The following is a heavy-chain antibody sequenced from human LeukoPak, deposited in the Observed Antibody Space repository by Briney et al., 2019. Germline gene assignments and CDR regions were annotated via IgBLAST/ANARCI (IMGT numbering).Heavy chain of an antibody. CDR3: AKHVGTGCYTEFDY. Sequence: PGGSLRLSCAASGFTFSSYAMTWVRQAPGKGLEWVSGISGSGDSTYYADSVKGRFTISRDNPKNTLYLQMNSLRAEDTAVYYCAKHVGTGCYTEFDYWGQGTLVTVSS. J-gene: IGHJ4*02. V-gene: IGHV3-23*01. D-gene: IGHD2-2*02. CDR2: ISGSGDST. CDR1: GFTFSSYA.